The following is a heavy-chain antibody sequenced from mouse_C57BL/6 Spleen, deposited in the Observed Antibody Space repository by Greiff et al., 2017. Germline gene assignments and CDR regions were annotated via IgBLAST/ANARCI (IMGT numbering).Heavy chain of an antibody. Sequence: EVKLVESGGDLVKPGGSLKLSCAASGFTFSSYGMSWVRQTPDKRLEWVATISSGGSYTNYPDSVKGRFTISRDNAKNTLYLQMSSLKSEDTAMYYCARQLPPMDYWGQGTSVTVSS. CDR2: ISSGGSYT. V-gene: IGHV5-6*01. CDR1: GFTFSSYG. J-gene: IGHJ4*01. CDR3: ARQLPPMDY.